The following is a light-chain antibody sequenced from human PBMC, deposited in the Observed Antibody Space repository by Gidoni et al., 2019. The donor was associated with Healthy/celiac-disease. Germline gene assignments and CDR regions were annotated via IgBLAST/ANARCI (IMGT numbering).Light chain of an antibody. J-gene: IGKJ2*01. Sequence: EIVLTQSPGTLSLSPGERATLSCRASQSVSSSYFAWYQQKPGQAPRLLIYGASSRATGIPDRFSGSGSGTDFTLTISRLEPEDFAVYYCQQYGSSPPNTFGQXTKLEIK. CDR1: QSVSSSY. CDR2: GAS. CDR3: QQYGSSPPNT. V-gene: IGKV3-20*01.